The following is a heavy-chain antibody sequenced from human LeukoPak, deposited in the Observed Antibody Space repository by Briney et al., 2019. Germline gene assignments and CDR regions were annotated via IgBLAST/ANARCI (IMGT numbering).Heavy chain of an antibody. D-gene: IGHD3-10*01. CDR2: MNSDVSSR. V-gene: IGHV3-74*01. CDR1: GFTFSSYW. Sequence: GGSLRLSCAASGFTFSSYWMHWVRQAPGKGLVWVSVSRMNSDVSSRSYADSVKGRFTISRDNAKNTLYLQMNSLRVEDTAVYYCAREYRSGDFDYWGQGTLVTVSS. J-gene: IGHJ4*02. CDR3: AREYRSGDFDY.